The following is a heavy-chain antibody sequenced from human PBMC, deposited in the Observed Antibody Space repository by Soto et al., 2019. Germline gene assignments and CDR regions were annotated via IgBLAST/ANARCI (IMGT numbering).Heavy chain of an antibody. Sequence: ASVKFSCKASGYTFTGYYMHWLRQAPGQGLEWMGLINPNSGVTNYAQKFQGRVTMTRDTSISTAYMELSRLRSDDTAVYYCAREYDSRAFDIWGQGTMVTV. J-gene: IGHJ3*02. CDR1: GYTFTGYY. CDR3: AREYDSRAFDI. CDR2: INPNSGVT. D-gene: IGHD3-22*01. V-gene: IGHV1-2*02.